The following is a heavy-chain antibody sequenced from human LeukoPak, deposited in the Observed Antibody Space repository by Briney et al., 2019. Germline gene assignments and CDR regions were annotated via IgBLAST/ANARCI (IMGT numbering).Heavy chain of an antibody. D-gene: IGHD6-19*01. V-gene: IGHV3-30*03. CDR1: GFTFSSYG. CDR3: ARMRWLQYYSDY. J-gene: IGHJ4*02. CDR2: ISYDGSNK. Sequence: GGSLRLSCAASGFTFSSYGMHWVRQAPGKGLEWVAVISYDGSNKYYADSVKGRFTISRDNSKNTLYLQMNSLRAGDTAVYYCARMRWLQYYSDYWGQGTLVTVSS.